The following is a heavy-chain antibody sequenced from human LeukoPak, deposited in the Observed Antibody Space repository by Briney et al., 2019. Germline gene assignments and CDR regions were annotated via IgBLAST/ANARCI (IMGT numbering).Heavy chain of an antibody. CDR2: IYHSGST. CDR1: GGSISSGSYY. Sequence: SQTLSLTCTVSGGSISSGSYYWSWIRQPAGKGLEWIGSIYHSGSTYYNPSLKSRVTISVDTSKNQFSLKLSSVTAADTAVYYCARSQTVAANFDYWGQGTLVTVSS. V-gene: IGHV4-61*02. J-gene: IGHJ4*02. D-gene: IGHD6-19*01. CDR3: ARSQTVAANFDY.